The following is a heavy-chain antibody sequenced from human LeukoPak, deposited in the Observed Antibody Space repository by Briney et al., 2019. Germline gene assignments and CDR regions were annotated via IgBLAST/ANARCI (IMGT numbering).Heavy chain of an antibody. CDR1: GGTFSSYA. D-gene: IGHD3-22*01. J-gene: IGHJ6*03. CDR3: ARGGVYDSSGYSSRDYYYMDV. CDR2: IIPIFGTA. Sequence: ASVKVSCKASGGTFSSYAISWVRQAPGQGLEWMGGIIPIFGTANYAQKFQGRVTITTDESTSTAYMELSSLRSEDTAVYYCARGGVYDSSGYSSRDYYYMDVWGKGTTVTVSS. V-gene: IGHV1-69*05.